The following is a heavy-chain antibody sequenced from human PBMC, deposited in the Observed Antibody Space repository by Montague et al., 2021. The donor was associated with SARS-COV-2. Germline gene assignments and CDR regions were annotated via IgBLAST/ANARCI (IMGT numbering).Heavy chain of an antibody. CDR2: IYYSGST. Sequence: SETLSLTCTVSGGSISSSSYYWGWLRQPPGKGLEWIGSIYYSGSTYYNPSLKSRVTISVDTSKNQFSLELSSVTAADTAVYYCARFPTSYYYDSKAAPATPDAFDIWGQGTMATVSS. CDR3: ARFPTSYYYDSKAAPATPDAFDI. V-gene: IGHV4-39*01. CDR1: GGSISSSSYY. D-gene: IGHD3-22*01. J-gene: IGHJ3*02.